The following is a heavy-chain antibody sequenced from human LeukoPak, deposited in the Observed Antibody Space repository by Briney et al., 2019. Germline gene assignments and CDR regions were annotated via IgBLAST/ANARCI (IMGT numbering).Heavy chain of an antibody. J-gene: IGHJ2*01. Sequence: PGESLKMSCNGFGYSFTRNWIRWVRQMPGKGLEWKGIIYPGDSDTRYSPSFQGQVTISADKSINTAYLQWSSLKASDTAMYYCARRVVNNRNWYFNLWGRGTLVTVSS. CDR2: IYPGDSDT. V-gene: IGHV5-51*01. CDR1: GYSFTRNW. CDR3: ARRVVNNRNWYFNL. D-gene: IGHD4-23*01.